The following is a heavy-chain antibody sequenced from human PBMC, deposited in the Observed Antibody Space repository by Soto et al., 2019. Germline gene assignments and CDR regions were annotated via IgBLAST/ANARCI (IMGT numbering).Heavy chain of an antibody. Sequence: QVQLQESGPGLVKPSETLSLSCTVSGGSISSYYWSWIRQPPGKGLEWIGYIHYSGSTNYNTSLKSRVTMSIDTSKNQFSLRLSSVTAADTAVYYCASYCSSSSCYPHFDYWGQGTLVTVSS. CDR2: IHYSGST. D-gene: IGHD2-2*01. CDR3: ASYCSSSSCYPHFDY. CDR1: GGSISSYY. V-gene: IGHV4-59*01. J-gene: IGHJ4*02.